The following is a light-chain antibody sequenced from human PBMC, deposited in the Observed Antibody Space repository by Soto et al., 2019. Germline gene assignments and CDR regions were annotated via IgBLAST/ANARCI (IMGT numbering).Light chain of an antibody. CDR3: HQHGGTLDT. V-gene: IGKV2-28*01. CDR1: QRLLHSNGNTF. J-gene: IGKJ4*02. Sequence: EIVMTQSPPSLTVTPGEPASISFRSSQRLLHSNGNTFLDWYLQKPGQSPQLLIYLGSNRAYRVPARVSCSESVKNFTLNISRVEAADSGTELCHQHGGTLDTVGIWTQVDSK. CDR2: LGS.